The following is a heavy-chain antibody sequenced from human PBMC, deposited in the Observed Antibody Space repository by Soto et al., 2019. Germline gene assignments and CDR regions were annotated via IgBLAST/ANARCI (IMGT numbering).Heavy chain of an antibody. CDR3: ARKYYYDSSGSFQH. CDR1: GNSFTSYV. Sequence: PXESLKVSCKCSGNSFTSYVISLVLQMPGKGLEWMGRIDPSDSYTNYSPSFQGHVTISADKSISTAYLQWSSLKASDTAMYYCARKYYYDSSGSFQHWGQGTLVTVSS. D-gene: IGHD3-22*01. J-gene: IGHJ1*01. CDR2: IDPSDSYT. V-gene: IGHV5-10-1*01.